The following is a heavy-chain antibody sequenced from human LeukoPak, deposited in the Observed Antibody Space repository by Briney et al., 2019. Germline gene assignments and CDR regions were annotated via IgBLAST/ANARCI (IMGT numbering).Heavy chain of an antibody. Sequence: SETLSLTCAVYGGSFSGYYWSWIRQPPGKGLEWIGEINHSGSTNYNPSLKSRVTISVDMSKNQFSLKLSSVTAADTAVYYCARGPPAKPGAGYYYGMDVWGQGTTVTVSS. CDR1: GGSFSGYY. CDR3: ARGPPAKPGAGYYYGMDV. V-gene: IGHV4-34*01. D-gene: IGHD4/OR15-4a*01. CDR2: INHSGST. J-gene: IGHJ6*02.